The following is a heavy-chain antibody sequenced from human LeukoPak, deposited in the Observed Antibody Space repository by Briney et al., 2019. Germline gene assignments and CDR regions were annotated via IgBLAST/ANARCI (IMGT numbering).Heavy chain of an antibody. CDR1: GFTFSNYG. CDR3: AKDQGSGSYNPFDP. D-gene: IGHD3-10*01. Sequence: GGSLRLSCAASGFTFSNYGMNWVRQAPGKGLEWVSAISGSGHNTYYADSVKGRFTISRDNSKNTLYLQMNSLRAEDTAVFYCAKDQGSGSYNPFDPWGQGTLVTVSS. V-gene: IGHV3-23*01. J-gene: IGHJ5*02. CDR2: ISGSGHNT.